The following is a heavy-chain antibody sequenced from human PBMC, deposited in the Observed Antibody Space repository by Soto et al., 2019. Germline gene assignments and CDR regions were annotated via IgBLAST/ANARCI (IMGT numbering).Heavy chain of an antibody. J-gene: IGHJ4*02. CDR1: GFTFTTHG. CDR3: ATATSIAMGLRN. D-gene: IGHD6-19*01. V-gene: IGHV1-18*01. Sequence: QVQVMQSGNEVKKPGASVKVSCKASGFTFTTHGFTWVRQAPGQGLEWVGWSSALNGYTNYAQNFQGRLTITTDSSTSTAYVELRSLRSDDTAVYYCATATSIAMGLRNWGQGTLVTVSS. CDR2: SSALNGYT.